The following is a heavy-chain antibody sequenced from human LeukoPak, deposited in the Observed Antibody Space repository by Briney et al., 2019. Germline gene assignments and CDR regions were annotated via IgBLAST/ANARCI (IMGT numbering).Heavy chain of an antibody. J-gene: IGHJ4*02. CDR3: ARGGVAAAGTRDY. D-gene: IGHD6-13*01. CDR2: ISSSSSYI. CDR1: GFTFSSYS. Sequence: GGSLRLTCAASGFTFSSYSMNWVGQAPGKGLEWVASISSSSSYIYYADSVKGRFTISRDNAKNSLYLQMNSLRAEDTAVYYCARGGVAAAGTRDYWGQGTLVTVSS. V-gene: IGHV3-21*01.